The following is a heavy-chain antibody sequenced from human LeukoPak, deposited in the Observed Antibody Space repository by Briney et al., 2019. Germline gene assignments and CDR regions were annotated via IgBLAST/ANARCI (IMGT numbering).Heavy chain of an antibody. J-gene: IGHJ4*02. CDR3: ARGILRDYYDSSGFYHRGGVGY. CDR1: GGSISSGSYY. D-gene: IGHD3-22*01. CDR2: IYYIGST. Sequence: SETLSLTCTVSGGSISSGSYYWSWIRQPPGKELEWIGYIYYIGSTNYNPSLKRRVTISVDTSKHQFSLKLSSVTAADTAVYFCARGILRDYYDSSGFYHRGGVGYWGQGTLVTVSS. V-gene: IGHV4-61*01.